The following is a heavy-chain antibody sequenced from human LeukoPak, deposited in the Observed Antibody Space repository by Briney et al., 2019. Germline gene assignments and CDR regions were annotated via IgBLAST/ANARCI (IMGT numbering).Heavy chain of an antibody. Sequence: ASVKVSCKASGYTFTGHYIHWVRQAPGQGLEWMGWINPNSGGTNYAQKFQGRVTMTRDTSISTAYMELSRLRSDDTAVYYCARGHGYGGSLDYWGQGTLVTVSS. CDR1: GYTFTGHY. CDR2: INPNSGGT. V-gene: IGHV1-2*02. D-gene: IGHD4-23*01. J-gene: IGHJ4*02. CDR3: ARGHGYGGSLDY.